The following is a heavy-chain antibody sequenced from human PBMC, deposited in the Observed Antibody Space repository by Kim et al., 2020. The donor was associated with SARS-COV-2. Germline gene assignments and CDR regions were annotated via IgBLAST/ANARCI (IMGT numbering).Heavy chain of an antibody. Sequence: SETLSLTCTVSGGSVSSGSYYWSWIRQPPGKGLEWIGYIYYSGSTNYNPSLKSRVTISVDTSKNQFSLKLSSVTAADTAVYYCARDATGGSSIDYWGQGTLVTVSS. D-gene: IGHD2-15*01. CDR1: GGSVSSGSYY. V-gene: IGHV4-61*01. CDR2: IYYSGST. CDR3: ARDATGGSSIDY. J-gene: IGHJ4*02.